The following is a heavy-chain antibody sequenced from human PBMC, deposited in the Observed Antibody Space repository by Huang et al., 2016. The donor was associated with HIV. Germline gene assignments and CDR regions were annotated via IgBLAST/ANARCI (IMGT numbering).Heavy chain of an antibody. Sequence: QVQLVQSGGEVKKPGASVKVSCKASDYTFTSYGISWVRQAPGQGLEWMGWISTNNGDTNYTQKWQGRVTMTTDTSTRTAYMELRSLRSDDTAVYYCGGSSGYWSFDYWGQGTLVTVSS. CDR2: ISTNNGDT. CDR1: DYTFTSYG. CDR3: GGSSGYWSFDY. D-gene: IGHD3-22*01. V-gene: IGHV1-18*04. J-gene: IGHJ4*02.